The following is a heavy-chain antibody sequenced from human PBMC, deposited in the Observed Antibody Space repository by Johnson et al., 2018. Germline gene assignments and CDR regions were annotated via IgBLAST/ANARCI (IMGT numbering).Heavy chain of an antibody. D-gene: IGHD3-3*01. Sequence: VQLQESGGGLVQPGGSLRLSCAVSGFTFSDYAMSWVRQAPGKGLEWVSAISSSGSRTYHADSVKGRFTISRDNSKNTLYLQMNSLIAEDAALYYCAKSRSFGVVDGMDVWGLGTTVNVSS. CDR2: ISSSGSRT. CDR1: GFTFSDYA. J-gene: IGHJ6*02. CDR3: AKSRSFGVVDGMDV. V-gene: IGHV3-23*01.